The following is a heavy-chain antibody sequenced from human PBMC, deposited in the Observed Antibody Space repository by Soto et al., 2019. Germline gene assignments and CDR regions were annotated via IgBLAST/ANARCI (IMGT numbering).Heavy chain of an antibody. CDR1: GYTFTGYY. D-gene: IGHD2-21*02. CDR2: INPNTGAT. Sequence: VKVSCKASGYTFTGYYMHWVRQAPGQGPEWMGWINPNTGATKYAQKFQGRVTMTRDTSITTAYMELRRLRSDDTAVYYCARDFDCGGDCSLNYFDSWGQGTLVTVSS. J-gene: IGHJ4*02. V-gene: IGHV1-2*02. CDR3: ARDFDCGGDCSLNYFDS.